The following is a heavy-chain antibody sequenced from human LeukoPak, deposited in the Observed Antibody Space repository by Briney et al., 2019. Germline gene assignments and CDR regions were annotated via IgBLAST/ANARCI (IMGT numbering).Heavy chain of an antibody. CDR3: ATVLPGLVTGTTLSSFYGMDV. D-gene: IGHD1-7*01. J-gene: IGHJ6*02. V-gene: IGHV3-23*01. CDR2: ITGTGDT. Sequence: GGSLRLSCAASGFTFINTAVTWVRQAPGRGLDWVSTITGTGDTYHADSVKGRFTFSRDNSKNILYLQMSSLRVEDTAVYYCATVLPGLVTGTTLSSFYGMDVWGRGTTVTVSS. CDR1: GFTFINTA.